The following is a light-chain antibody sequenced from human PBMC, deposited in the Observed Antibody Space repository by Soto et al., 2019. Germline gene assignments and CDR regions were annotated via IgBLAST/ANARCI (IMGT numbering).Light chain of an antibody. Sequence: EIVMTQSPATLSVSPGERATLSCRASQSVSSNLAWYQQKPGQGPRLLIYGASTRATGISARFSGSGSGTDFTLTFSSLQSEDFAVYYCQQYNIWPRAFGQGTKVDIK. J-gene: IGKJ1*01. CDR2: GAS. CDR1: QSVSSN. V-gene: IGKV3-15*01. CDR3: QQYNIWPRA.